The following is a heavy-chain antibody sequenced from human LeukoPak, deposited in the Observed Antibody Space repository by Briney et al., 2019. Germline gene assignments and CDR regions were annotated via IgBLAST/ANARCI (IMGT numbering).Heavy chain of an antibody. J-gene: IGHJ6*02. D-gene: IGHD3-10*01. CDR2: IRYDGSNK. V-gene: IGHV3-30*02. Sequence: GGSLRLSCAASGFTFSSYGMHWVRQAPGKGLEWVAFIRYDGSNKYYADSVKGRFTISRDNSKNTLYLQMNSLGAEGTAVYYCAKGDYYGSVYYYYGMDVWGQGTTVTVSS. CDR1: GFTFSSYG. CDR3: AKGDYYGSVYYYYGMDV.